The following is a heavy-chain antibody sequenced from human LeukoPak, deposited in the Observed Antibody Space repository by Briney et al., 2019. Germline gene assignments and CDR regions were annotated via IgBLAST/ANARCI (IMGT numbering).Heavy chain of an antibody. J-gene: IGHJ6*04. Sequence: SETLSLTCAVYGGSFSGYYWSWIRQPPGKGLEWIGEINHSGSTNYNPSLKSRVTISVDTSKNQFSLKLSSMTAADTAVYYCARRPITMVRGARKPYYYYGMDVWGKGTTVTVSS. CDR1: GGSFSGYY. CDR3: ARRPITMVRGARKPYYYYGMDV. CDR2: INHSGST. V-gene: IGHV4-34*01. D-gene: IGHD3-10*01.